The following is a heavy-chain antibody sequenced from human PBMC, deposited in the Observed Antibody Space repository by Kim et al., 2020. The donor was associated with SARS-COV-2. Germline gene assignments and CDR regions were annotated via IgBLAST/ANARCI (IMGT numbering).Heavy chain of an antibody. CDR2: ISGSGGST. V-gene: IGHV3-23*01. Sequence: GGSLRLSCAASGFTFSSYAMSWVRQAPGKGLEWVSAISGSGGSTYYADSVKGRFTISRDSSKNTLYLQMNSLRAEDTAVYYCAKDALAVAGSWFYFDQWGQGSLVTVSS. J-gene: IGHJ4*02. CDR3: AKDALAVAGSWFYFDQ. CDR1: GFTFSSYA. D-gene: IGHD6-19*01.